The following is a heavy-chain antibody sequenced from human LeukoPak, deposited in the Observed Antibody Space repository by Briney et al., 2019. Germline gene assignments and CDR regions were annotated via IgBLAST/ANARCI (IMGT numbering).Heavy chain of an antibody. V-gene: IGHV4-59*01. Sequence: SETLSLTCTVSGGSISSYYWSWIRQPPGKGLEWIGYIYYSGSTNYNPSLKSRVTISVDTSKNQFSLKLSSVTAEDTAVYYCATVYDILTGLDYWGQGTLVTVSS. CDR1: GGSISSYY. D-gene: IGHD3-9*01. CDR3: ATVYDILTGLDY. J-gene: IGHJ4*02. CDR2: IYYSGST.